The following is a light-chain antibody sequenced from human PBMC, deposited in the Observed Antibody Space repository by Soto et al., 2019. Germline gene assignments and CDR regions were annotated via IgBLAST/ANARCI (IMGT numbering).Light chain of an antibody. CDR1: QSVSSSY. Sequence: EIVLTQYPGTLSLSPGERATLSCRASQSVSSSYLAWYQQKPGQAPRLLIYGASSRATGIPDRFSGSGSGTDFTLTISRLEPEDFAVYYCQQYRRSPMYTFGQGTKLEIK. J-gene: IGKJ2*01. CDR2: GAS. CDR3: QQYRRSPMYT. V-gene: IGKV3-20*01.